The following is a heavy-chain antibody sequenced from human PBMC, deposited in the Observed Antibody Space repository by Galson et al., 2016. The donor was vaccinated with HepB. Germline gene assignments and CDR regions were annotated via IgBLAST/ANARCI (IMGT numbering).Heavy chain of an antibody. V-gene: IGHV4-39*01. Sequence: ETLSLTCTVSGGSISSTNYFWGWVRQPPGKGLDWIGSISYSGSTYYNPSLESRVTISVDTSKNQFSLRLSSVTAADTAVYYCATGISVAGKYYYYYMDVWGKGTPVTVSS. J-gene: IGHJ6*03. CDR1: GGSISSTNYF. CDR2: ISYSGST. CDR3: ATGISVAGKYYYYYMDV. D-gene: IGHD6-19*01.